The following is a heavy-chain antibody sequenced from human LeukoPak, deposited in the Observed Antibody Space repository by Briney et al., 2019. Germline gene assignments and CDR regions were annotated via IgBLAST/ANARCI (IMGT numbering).Heavy chain of an antibody. CDR2: ISYDGSNK. CDR1: GFTFSSYA. V-gene: IGHV3-30*14. CDR3: ARWWLRSNFDY. Sequence: GSLRLSCAASGFTFSSYAMHWVRQAPGKGLEWVAVISYDGSNKYYADSVKGRFTISRDNSKNTLYLQMNSLRAGDTAVYYCARWWLRSNFDYWGQGTLVTVSS. J-gene: IGHJ4*02. D-gene: IGHD5-12*01.